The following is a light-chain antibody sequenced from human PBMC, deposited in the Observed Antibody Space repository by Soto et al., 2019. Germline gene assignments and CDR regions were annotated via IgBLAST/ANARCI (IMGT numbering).Light chain of an antibody. Sequence: EIVLTQSPDTLSLSPGERATLSCRASQSVSGSYLAWYQQRPGQPPRLLIYGASSRATGIPERFSGSGSGTDFTLTISRLEPEDFEVYYCQQYGSSPPRNTFGLGTKLEIK. J-gene: IGKJ2*01. CDR2: GAS. CDR3: QQYGSSPPRNT. CDR1: QSVSGSY. V-gene: IGKV3-20*01.